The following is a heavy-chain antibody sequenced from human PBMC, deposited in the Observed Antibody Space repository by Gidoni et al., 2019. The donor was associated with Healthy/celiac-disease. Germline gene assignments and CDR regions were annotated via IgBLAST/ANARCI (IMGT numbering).Heavy chain of an antibody. J-gene: IGHJ4*02. CDR3: ARDQLWFGELGVSG. V-gene: IGHV4-39*07. CDR2: IYYSGST. CDR1: GGSISSSSYY. D-gene: IGHD3-10*01. Sequence: QLQLQESGPGLVTPSETLSLTCTVSGGSISSSSYYWGWIRQPPGKGLEWIGSIYYSGSTYYNPSLKSRVTISVDTSKNQFSLKLSSVTAADTAVYYCARDQLWFGELGVSGWGQGTLVTVSS.